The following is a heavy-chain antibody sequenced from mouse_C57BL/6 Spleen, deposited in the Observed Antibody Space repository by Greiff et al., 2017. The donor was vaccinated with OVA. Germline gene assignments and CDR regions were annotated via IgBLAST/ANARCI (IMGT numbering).Heavy chain of an antibody. J-gene: IGHJ4*01. D-gene: IGHD2-1*01. Sequence: QVQLQQPGAELVKPGASVKMSCKASGYTFTSYWITWVKQRPGQGLEWIGDIYPDSGSTNYNEKFKSKATLTVDTSSSTAYMQLSSLTSEDSAVYYCARGIYYGNYVGAMDYWGQGTSVTVSS. V-gene: IGHV1-55*01. CDR1: GYTFTSYW. CDR3: ARGIYYGNYVGAMDY. CDR2: IYPDSGST.